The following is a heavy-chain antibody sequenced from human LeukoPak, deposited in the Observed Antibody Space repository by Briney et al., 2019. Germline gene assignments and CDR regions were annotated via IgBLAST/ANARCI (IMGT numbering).Heavy chain of an antibody. CDR1: GYSFTSYW. J-gene: IGHJ4*02. Sequence: EALKIYCKGSGYSFTSYWISWVRQMPGKGREWMGWIDPSDSYTNYSPSFQGHVTISADKSISTAYLQWSSLKASDTAMYYCAREVKSTSCYEVRDWGQGTLVTVSS. CDR3: AREVKSTSCYEVRD. V-gene: IGHV5-10-1*01. D-gene: IGHD2-2*01. CDR2: IDPSDSYT.